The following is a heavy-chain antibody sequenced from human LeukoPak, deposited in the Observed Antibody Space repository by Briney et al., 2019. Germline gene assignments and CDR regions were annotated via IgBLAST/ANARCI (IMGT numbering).Heavy chain of an antibody. CDR3: ARDFGGYDYVWGSYRKGFDY. J-gene: IGHJ4*02. CDR1: GGSISSYY. CDR2: IYTSGST. V-gene: IGHV4-4*07. D-gene: IGHD3-16*02. Sequence: PSETLSLTCTVSGGSISSYYWSWIRQPAGKGLEWIGRIYTSGSTNYNPSLKSRVTMSVDTSKNQFSLRLSSATAADTAVYYCARDFGGYDYVWGSYRKGFDYWGQGTLVTVSS.